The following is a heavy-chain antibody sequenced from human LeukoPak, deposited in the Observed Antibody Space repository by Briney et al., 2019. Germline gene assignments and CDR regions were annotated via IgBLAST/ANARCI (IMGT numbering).Heavy chain of an antibody. Sequence: SETLSLTCTVSGYSISSGYYWGWIRQPPGEGLEWIGSIYHSGSTYYNPSLKSRVTISVDTSKNQFSLKLSSVTAADTAVYYCASSLLADTAMVFDYWGQGTLVTVSS. CDR3: ASSLLADTAMVFDY. CDR1: GYSISSGYY. J-gene: IGHJ4*02. D-gene: IGHD5-18*01. V-gene: IGHV4-38-2*02. CDR2: IYHSGST.